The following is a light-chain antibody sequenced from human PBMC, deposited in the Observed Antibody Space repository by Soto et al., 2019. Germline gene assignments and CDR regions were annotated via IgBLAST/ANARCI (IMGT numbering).Light chain of an antibody. Sequence: QSVLTQPPSVSGAPGQRVTISCTGSSSNIGAGYDVHWYQQLPGTAPKLLIYDNSNRPSGDPDRFSGSKSGTSASLAITGLQAEDEADYYCQSYDSSLSGHYVFGTGTKVTVL. CDR1: SSNIGAGYD. V-gene: IGLV1-40*01. J-gene: IGLJ1*01. CDR3: QSYDSSLSGHYV. CDR2: DNS.